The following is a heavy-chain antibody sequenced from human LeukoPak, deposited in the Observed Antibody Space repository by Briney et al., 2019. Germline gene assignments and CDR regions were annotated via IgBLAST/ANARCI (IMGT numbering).Heavy chain of an antibody. CDR3: ARVGVVVPAAWFDP. V-gene: IGHV1-18*01. CDR1: GHNVGIFG. Sequence: ASVKLSCRASGHNVGIFGMGWVRQAPGQGLEWMGWISADSGNTNYAQKLQGRVTMTTDTSTSTAYLELASLRSDDTAVYYCARVGVVVPAAWFDPWGQGTLVTVSS. CDR2: ISADSGNT. D-gene: IGHD2-2*01. J-gene: IGHJ5*02.